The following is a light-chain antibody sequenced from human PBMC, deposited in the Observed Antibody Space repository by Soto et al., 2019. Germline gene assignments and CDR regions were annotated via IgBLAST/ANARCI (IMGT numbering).Light chain of an antibody. CDR3: QQRSNWPPEIT. CDR1: QSVSSN. Sequence: EIVLTQSPATLSLSPGDRATLSCRALQSVSSNLAWYQHKPGQAPRLLIYDVSSRATGIPARFSGSGSGTDFSLTISSLEPEDFAVYYCQQRSNWPPEITFGQGTRLEIK. J-gene: IGKJ5*01. V-gene: IGKV3-11*01. CDR2: DVS.